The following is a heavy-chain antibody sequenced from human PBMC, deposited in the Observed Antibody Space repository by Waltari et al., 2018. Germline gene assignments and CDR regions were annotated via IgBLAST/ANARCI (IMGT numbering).Heavy chain of an antibody. V-gene: IGHV4-39*01. D-gene: IGHD3-10*01. Sequence: QLQLQESGPGLVQPSATLSLSCTVSGGSISSTRYSWGWIRQPPGKGLEWIGAIYYSGTTYYRTSLQSRATISVDTSKNQFSLRLNSVTAADTAVYYCARQDIAFGVDYWGQGTLVTVSS. CDR3: ARQDIAFGVDY. CDR2: IYYSGTT. J-gene: IGHJ4*02. CDR1: GGSISSTRYS.